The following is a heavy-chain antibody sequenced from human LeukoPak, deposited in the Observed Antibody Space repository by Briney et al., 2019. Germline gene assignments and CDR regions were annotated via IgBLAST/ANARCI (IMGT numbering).Heavy chain of an antibody. V-gene: IGHV3-15*01. D-gene: IGHD1-1*01. J-gene: IGHJ3*02. CDR3: ITDPGAWKPI. CDR1: GLTFSNAW. CDR2: IKSKTDGETI. Sequence: GGSLRLSCVASGLTFSNAWMSWVRQAPGKGLEWVGRIKSKTDGETIDYAAPVKGRFTISRDDLKNTLYLQMNRLNIEDTAVYYCITDPGAWKPIWGQGTMVTVSS.